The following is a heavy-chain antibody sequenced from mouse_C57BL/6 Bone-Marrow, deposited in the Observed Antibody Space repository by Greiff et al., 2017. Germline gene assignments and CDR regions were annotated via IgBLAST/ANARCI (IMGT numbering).Heavy chain of an antibody. D-gene: IGHD1-1*01. Sequence: EVNVVESEGGLVQPGSSMKLSCTASGFTFSDYYMAWVRQVPEKGLEWVANINYDGSSTYYLDSLKSRFIISRDNAKNILYLQMSSLKSEDTATYYCARDRSTVVAHWYFDVWGTGTTVTVSS. CDR2: INYDGSST. CDR1: GFTFSDYY. CDR3: ARDRSTVVAHWYFDV. J-gene: IGHJ1*03. V-gene: IGHV5-16*01.